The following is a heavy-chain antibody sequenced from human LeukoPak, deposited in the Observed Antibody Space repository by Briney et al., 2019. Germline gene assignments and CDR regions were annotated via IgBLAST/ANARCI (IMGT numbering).Heavy chain of an antibody. CDR1: GLTSEEYT. Sequence: GGTLSLSCALSGLTSEEYTMHWVRQAPGKGLGWGSLITWDGGSTYYADSVKGRFTISRDNSKNSLYLQMNSLRTEDTALYYCAKGKNTGSYLSHVDYWGQGTLVTVSS. CDR2: ITWDGGST. J-gene: IGHJ4*02. V-gene: IGHV3-43*01. CDR3: AKGKNTGSYLSHVDY. D-gene: IGHD3-10*01.